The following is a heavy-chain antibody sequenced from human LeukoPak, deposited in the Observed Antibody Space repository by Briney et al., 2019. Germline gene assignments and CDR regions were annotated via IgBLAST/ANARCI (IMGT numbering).Heavy chain of an antibody. CDR1: GFTFSSYA. J-gene: IGHJ4*02. D-gene: IGHD5-18*01. V-gene: IGHV3-23*01. Sequence: GGSLRLSCAASGFTFSSYAMSWVRQAPGKGLEWVSAISGSGGSTYYADSVKGRFTISRDNPKNTLYLQMNSLRAEDTAVYYCAKDMGVDTAMVTSLYFDYWGQGTLVTVSS. CDR2: ISGSGGST. CDR3: AKDMGVDTAMVTSLYFDY.